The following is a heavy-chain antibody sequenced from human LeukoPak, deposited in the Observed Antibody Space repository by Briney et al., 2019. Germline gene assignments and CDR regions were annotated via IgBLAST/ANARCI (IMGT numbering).Heavy chain of an antibody. D-gene: IGHD4-17*01. Sequence: PSETLSLTCAVFNGAFSGYQWSWVRQPPGKGLEWIGEINHSGNTIYNPSLKSRVSISVDTSKNQFSLKLSSVTAADTAVYYCARVYGDYGKYYFDYWGQGTLVTVSS. J-gene: IGHJ4*02. V-gene: IGHV4-34*01. CDR1: NGAFSGYQ. CDR3: ARVYGDYGKYYFDY. CDR2: INHSGNT.